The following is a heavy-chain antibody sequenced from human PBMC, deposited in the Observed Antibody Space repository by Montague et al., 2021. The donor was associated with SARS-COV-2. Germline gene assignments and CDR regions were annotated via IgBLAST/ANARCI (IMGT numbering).Heavy chain of an antibody. Sequence: CAISGDSVSSNIATWNWIRQSPSRGLEWLGRTYYRSKWYNDYAESVKSRITIDPDTSKHQFSLYLNSVTPEDTAVYYCARIPVGSKYYFDFWGQGTLVTVSS. D-gene: IGHD2-2*01. J-gene: IGHJ4*02. CDR1: GDSVSSNIAT. CDR3: ARIPVGSKYYFDF. V-gene: IGHV6-1*01. CDR2: TYYRSKWYN.